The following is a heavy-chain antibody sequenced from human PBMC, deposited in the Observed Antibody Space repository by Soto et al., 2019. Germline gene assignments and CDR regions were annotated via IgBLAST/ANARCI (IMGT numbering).Heavy chain of an antibody. V-gene: IGHV1-18*01. CDR1: GYTFTSYG. CDR2: ISAYNGNT. Sequence: ASVKVSCKASGYTFTSYGISWVRQAPGQGLEWMGWISAYNGNTNYAQKLQGRVTMTTDTSTSTAYMELRSLRSDDTAVYYCARVNYYDSSGYKPDYWGQGTLVTVS. J-gene: IGHJ4*02. CDR3: ARVNYYDSSGYKPDY. D-gene: IGHD3-22*01.